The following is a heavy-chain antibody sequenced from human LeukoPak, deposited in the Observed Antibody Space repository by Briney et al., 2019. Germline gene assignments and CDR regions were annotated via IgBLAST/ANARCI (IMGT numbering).Heavy chain of an antibody. CDR2: IWYDGSNK. CDR3: ARGSNWFDP. V-gene: IGHV3-33*08. CDR1: GFTFRSYA. Sequence: PGRSLRLSCAASGFTFRSYAMSWVRQAPGKGLEWVAVIWYDGSNKYYADSVKGRFTISRDNSKNTLYLQMNSLRAEDTAVYYCARGSNWFDPWGQGTLVTVSS. J-gene: IGHJ5*02.